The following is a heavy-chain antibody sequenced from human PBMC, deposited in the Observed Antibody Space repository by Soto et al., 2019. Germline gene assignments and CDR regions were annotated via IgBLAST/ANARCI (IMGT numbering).Heavy chain of an antibody. Sequence: GGSLRLSCAASGFTFSSYGMHWVRQAPGKGLEWVAVISYDGSNKYYADSVKGRFTISRDNSKNTLYLQMNSLRAEDTAVYYCAKDGGRGPWGVVVVDATLDYYYMDVWGKGTTVTVSS. CDR3: AKDGGRGPWGVVVVDATLDYYYMDV. CDR2: ISYDGSNK. CDR1: GFTFSSYG. V-gene: IGHV3-30*18. J-gene: IGHJ6*03. D-gene: IGHD2-15*01.